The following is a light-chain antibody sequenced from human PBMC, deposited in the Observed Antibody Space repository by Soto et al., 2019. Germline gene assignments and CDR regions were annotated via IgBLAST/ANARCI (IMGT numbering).Light chain of an antibody. CDR2: AAS. CDR3: LQDYNYPRT. V-gene: IGKV1-6*01. J-gene: IGKJ1*01. Sequence: AVQMTQSPSSLSASVGDRVTITCRASQAIRSDLGWYQMKPGKVPKLLIYAASNLQSGIPSRFIGRGYGTDFTVTISSLQPAGFATDYCLQDYNYPRTFGQGTKVEI. CDR1: QAIRSD.